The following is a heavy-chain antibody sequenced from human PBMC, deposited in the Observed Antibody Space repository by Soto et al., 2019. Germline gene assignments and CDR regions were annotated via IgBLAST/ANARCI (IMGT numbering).Heavy chain of an antibody. CDR1: GGSVSSGGDC. CDR3: ARRALPQCINGVCYKDGFWDY. V-gene: IGHV4-31*03. J-gene: IGHJ4*02. Sequence: PLSLTCTVSGGSVSSGGDCWIWIRQHPVTGVDLIVSIYYSGTTYFNPSLKSRASISLDTSKNEFSLKLTSVTAADTAVYYCARRALPQCINGVCYKDGFWDYWGQGALVTVSS. CDR2: IYYSGTT. D-gene: IGHD2-8*01.